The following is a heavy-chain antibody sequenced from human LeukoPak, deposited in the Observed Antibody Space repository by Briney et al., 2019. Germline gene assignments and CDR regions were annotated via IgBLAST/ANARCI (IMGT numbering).Heavy chain of an antibody. V-gene: IGHV4-31*03. J-gene: IGHJ3*02. CDR1: GGSISSGGYY. CDR3: ATTYYYDSSGYVDAFDI. D-gene: IGHD3-22*01. Sequence: PSETLSPTCTVSGGSISSGGYYWSWIRQHPGKGLEWIGYIYCSGSTYYNPSLKSRVTISVDTSKNQFSLKLSSVTAADTAVYYCATTYYYDSSGYVDAFDIWGQGTMVTVSS. CDR2: IYCSGST.